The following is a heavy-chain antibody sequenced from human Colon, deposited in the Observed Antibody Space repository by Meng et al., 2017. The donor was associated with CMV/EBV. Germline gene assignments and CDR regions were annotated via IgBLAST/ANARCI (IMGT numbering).Heavy chain of an antibody. CDR2: IYYSGTT. D-gene: IGHD1-1*01. J-gene: IGHJ6*02. CDR3: ARVSATGAYYYGMDV. CDR1: GGSISSHY. Sequence: GSLRLSCTVSGGSISSHYWTWIRQPPGKGLEWIGCIYYSGTTDYNPSLRSGVTVSVDTSKKHFSLKLSTVTDADTAVYYCARVSATGAYYYGMDVWGQGTTVTVSS. V-gene: IGHV4-59*11.